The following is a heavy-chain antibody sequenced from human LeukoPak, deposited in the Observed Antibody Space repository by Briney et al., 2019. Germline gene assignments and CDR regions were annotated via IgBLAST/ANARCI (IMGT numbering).Heavy chain of an antibody. Sequence: ASVKVSCKASGYTFTSYYMHWVRQAPGQGLEWMGIINPSGGSTSYAQKFQGRVTMTRNTSTSTVYMELSSLRSEDTAVYYCARVMLAPWSLFDPWGQGTLVTVSS. J-gene: IGHJ5*02. CDR2: INPSGGST. V-gene: IGHV1-46*01. CDR1: GYTFTSYY. CDR3: ARVMLAPWSLFDP. D-gene: IGHD3-3*02.